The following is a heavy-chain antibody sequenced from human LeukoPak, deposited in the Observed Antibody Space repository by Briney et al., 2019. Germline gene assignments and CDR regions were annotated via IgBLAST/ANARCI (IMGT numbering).Heavy chain of an antibody. CDR3: ARGRGNYDFWSGYYFYFDY. D-gene: IGHD3-3*01. CDR2: INHSGST. Sequence: PSETLSLTCAVYGGSFSGYYWSWIRQPPGKGLEWIGEINHSGSTNYNPSLKSRVTISVDTSKNQFSLKLSSVTAADTAVYYCARGRGNYDFWSGYYFYFDYWGQGTLVTVSS. J-gene: IGHJ4*02. V-gene: IGHV4-34*01. CDR1: GGSFSGYY.